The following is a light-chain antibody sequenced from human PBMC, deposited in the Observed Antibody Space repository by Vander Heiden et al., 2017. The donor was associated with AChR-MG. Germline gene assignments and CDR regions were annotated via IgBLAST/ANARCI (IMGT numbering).Light chain of an antibody. V-gene: IGKV3-15*01. CDR1: QRIGSS. CDR3: HQYDTWPLT. Sequence: ELVMTQSPATLSVSPGERATLPCRASQRIGSSLACNPRTAGQAPRLLIYAASTSATGIPATFRGSGSVTEFTLTIRSLQSEDFVVYSCHQYDTWPLTFGGGTKVDIK. CDR2: AAS. J-gene: IGKJ4*01.